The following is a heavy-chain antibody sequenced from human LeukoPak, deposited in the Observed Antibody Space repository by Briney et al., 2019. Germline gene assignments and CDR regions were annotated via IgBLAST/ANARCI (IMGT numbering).Heavy chain of an antibody. CDR2: INPSGGST. D-gene: IGHD4-17*01. CDR1: GYTFTSYY. Sequence: ASVTVSCKASGYTFTSYYMHWVRQAPGQGLEWMGIINPSGGSTSYAQKFQGRVTMTRDTSTSTVYMELSSLRSEDTAVYYCARLYGEGWYFDYWGQGTLVTVSS. CDR3: ARLYGEGWYFDY. V-gene: IGHV1-46*01. J-gene: IGHJ4*02.